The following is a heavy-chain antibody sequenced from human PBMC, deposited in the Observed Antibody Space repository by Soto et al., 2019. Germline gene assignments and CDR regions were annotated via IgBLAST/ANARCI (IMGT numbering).Heavy chain of an antibody. CDR2: IRSKAYGGTT. Sequence: GGSLRLSCTASGFTFGDYAMSWFRQAPGKGLEWVGFIRSKAYGGTTEYAASVKGRFTISRDDSKSIAYLQMNSLKTEDTAVYYCTRDSHSSYYDILTGYSGDYWGQGTLVTVSS. J-gene: IGHJ4*02. D-gene: IGHD3-9*01. CDR3: TRDSHSSYYDILTGYSGDY. V-gene: IGHV3-49*03. CDR1: GFTFGDYA.